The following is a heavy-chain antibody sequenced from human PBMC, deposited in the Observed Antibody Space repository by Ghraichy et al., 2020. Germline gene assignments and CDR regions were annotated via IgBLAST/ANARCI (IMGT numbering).Heavy chain of an antibody. CDR1: GGSFSGYY. J-gene: IGHJ4*02. CDR3: ASSGYRGRYFDY. V-gene: IGHV4-34*01. Sequence: SETLSLTCAVYGGSFSGYYWSWIRQPPGKGLEWIGEINHSGSTNYNPSLKSRVTISVDTSKNQFSLKLSSVTAADTAVYYCASSGYRGRYFDYWGQGTLVTVSS. CDR2: INHSGST. D-gene: IGHD5-12*01.